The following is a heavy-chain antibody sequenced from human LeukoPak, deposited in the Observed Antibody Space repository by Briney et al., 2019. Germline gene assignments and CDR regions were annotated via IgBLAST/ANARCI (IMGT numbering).Heavy chain of an antibody. Sequence: SETLSLTCTVSGGSISRYYWSWIRQSPGKGLDWIGYIHNRGSTSYNPSLKSRVTISVDTSKNQFSLRLSSVTDADTAVYYCARHGTSSDFYFAVDVWGQGTTVTVSS. CDR2: IHNRGST. CDR3: ARHGTSSDFYFAVDV. J-gene: IGHJ6*02. CDR1: GGSISRYY. D-gene: IGHD1-1*01. V-gene: IGHV4-59*08.